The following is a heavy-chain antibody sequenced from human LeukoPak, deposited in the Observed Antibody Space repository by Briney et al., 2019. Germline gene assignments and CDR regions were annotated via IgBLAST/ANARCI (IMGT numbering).Heavy chain of an antibody. CDR2: IYYSGST. V-gene: IGHV4-59*01. J-gene: IGHJ5*02. D-gene: IGHD2-2*01. CDR3: ARTYPAAWFDP. CDR1: GGSISSYY. Sequence: SETLSLTCTVSGGSISSYYWSWIRQPPGKGLEWVGYIYYSGSTNYNPSLKSRVTISVDTSKNQFSLKLSSVTAADTAVYYCARTYPAAWFDPWGQGTLVTVSS.